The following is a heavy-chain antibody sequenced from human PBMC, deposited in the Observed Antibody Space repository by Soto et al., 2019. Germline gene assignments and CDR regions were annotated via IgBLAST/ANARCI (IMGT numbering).Heavy chain of an antibody. V-gene: IGHV3-30*18. CDR1: GFSFRSYG. CDR3: AKDTIVGAITGWFDP. D-gene: IGHD1-26*01. J-gene: IGHJ5*02. CDR2: ISYDGNNK. Sequence: HPGGSLRLSCAASGFSFRSYGMHWVRQAPGKGLEWVAVISYDGNNKYYADSVKGRFTISRDNSKNTVYVQMNSLRAEDTAVYYCAKDTIVGAITGWFDPWGQGALVTVSS.